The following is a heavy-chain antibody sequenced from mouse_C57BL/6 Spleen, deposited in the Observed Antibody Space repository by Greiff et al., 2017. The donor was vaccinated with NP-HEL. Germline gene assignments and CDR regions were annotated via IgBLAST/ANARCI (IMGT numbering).Heavy chain of an antibody. J-gene: IGHJ4*01. D-gene: IGHD1-1*01. Sequence: QVQLKQSGPGLVQPSQSLSITCTVSGFSLTSYSVHWVRQSPGKGLEWLGVIWSGGSTDYNAAFISRLSISKDNSKSQVFFKMNSLQADETAIYYCARNEGLLRNAMDYWGQGTSVTVSS. V-gene: IGHV2-2*01. CDR3: ARNEGLLRNAMDY. CDR1: GFSLTSYS. CDR2: IWSGGST.